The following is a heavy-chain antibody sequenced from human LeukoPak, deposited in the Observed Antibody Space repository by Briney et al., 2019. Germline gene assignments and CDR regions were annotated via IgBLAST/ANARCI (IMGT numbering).Heavy chain of an antibody. CDR2: VSYDGSNK. CDR3: ARDPKVRAVVPGYYFDY. J-gene: IGHJ4*02. Sequence: PGGSLRLSCAASGFTFRSYAMHWVRQAPGKGLEWVAVVSYDGSNKNYADSVKGRFTISRDNSDNTLYLQMNSLRADDTAVYYCARDPKVRAVVPGYYFDYWGQGTLVTVSS. D-gene: IGHD2-2*01. CDR1: GFTFRSYA. V-gene: IGHV3-30-3*01.